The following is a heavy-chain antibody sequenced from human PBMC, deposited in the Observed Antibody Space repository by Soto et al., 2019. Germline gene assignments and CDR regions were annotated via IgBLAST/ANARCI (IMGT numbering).Heavy chain of an antibody. V-gene: IGHV1-2*02. Sequence: ASVKVSCKASGYTFTVYYMHWVRQAPGQGLEWMGWINPKSGGTMYSQKFQGRVTMTWDTSISTAYMALTRLRSDDTAVYYCARDLAKGGGSAGFDYWGQGXLVTVYS. D-gene: IGHD1-26*01. CDR1: GYTFTVYY. J-gene: IGHJ4*02. CDR2: INPKSGGT. CDR3: ARDLAKGGGSAGFDY.